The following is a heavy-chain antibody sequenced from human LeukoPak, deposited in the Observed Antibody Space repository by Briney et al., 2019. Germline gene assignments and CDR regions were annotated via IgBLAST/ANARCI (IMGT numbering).Heavy chain of an antibody. J-gene: IGHJ4*02. D-gene: IGHD3-22*01. Sequence: ASVKVSCKASGYTFTSYGISWVRQAPGQGLEWMGWISAYNGNTNYAQKLQGGVTMTTDTYTSTAYMELRSLRSDDTAVYYCARRGYYYDSSGYYLPDYWGQGTLVTVSS. CDR2: ISAYNGNT. CDR3: ARRGYYYDSSGYYLPDY. CDR1: GYTFTSYG. V-gene: IGHV1-18*01.